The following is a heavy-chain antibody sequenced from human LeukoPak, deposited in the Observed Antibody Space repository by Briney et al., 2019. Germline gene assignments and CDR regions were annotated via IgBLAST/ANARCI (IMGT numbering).Heavy chain of an antibody. CDR1: GESISGFY. Sequence: SETLSLTCTVSGESISGFYWTWIRQPPGKGLEWIGYIYYSGSTNYNPSPKSRVTISVDTSKNQFSLKLSSVTAADTAVYYCARGVVIAPQPFDYWGQGTLVTVSS. J-gene: IGHJ4*02. D-gene: IGHD2-21*01. CDR3: ARGVVIAPQPFDY. V-gene: IGHV4-59*01. CDR2: IYYSGST.